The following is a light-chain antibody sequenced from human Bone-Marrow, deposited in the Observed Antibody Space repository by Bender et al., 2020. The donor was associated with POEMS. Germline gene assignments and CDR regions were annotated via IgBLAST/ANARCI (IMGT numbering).Light chain of an antibody. Sequence: QSALTQPASVSGSPGQSITISCSGASNDIGNYNSVSWYQQHPGKAPKLIIYDVSYRPSGVSNRFSGSKSGKTASLTISGLQAEDEADYYCSSYSTTSPRVFGGGTKLTVL. J-gene: IGLJ3*02. V-gene: IGLV2-14*03. CDR1: SNDIGNYNS. CDR2: DVS. CDR3: SSYSTTSPRV.